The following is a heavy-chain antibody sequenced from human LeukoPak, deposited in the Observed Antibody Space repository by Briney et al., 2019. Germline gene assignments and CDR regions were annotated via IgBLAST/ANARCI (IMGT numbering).Heavy chain of an antibody. V-gene: IGHV4-34*01. J-gene: IGHJ6*02. CDR1: GGSFSGYY. CDR2: INHSGST. D-gene: IGHD6-13*01. Sequence: SETLSLTCAVYGGSFSGYYWSWIRQPPGEGLEWIGEINHSGSTNYNPSLKSRVTISVDTSKNQFSLKLSSVTAADTAVYYCARGPGIAAAGRSTNPFRYYYYYGMDVWGQGTTVTVSS. CDR3: ARGPGIAAAGRSTNPFRYYYYYGMDV.